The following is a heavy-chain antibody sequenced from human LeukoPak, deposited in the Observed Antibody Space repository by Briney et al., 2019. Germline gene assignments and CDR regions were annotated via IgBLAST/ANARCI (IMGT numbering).Heavy chain of an antibody. V-gene: IGHV3-48*04. Sequence: GGSLRLSCAASGFTFRSYWMSWVRQAPGKGLEWVSYISSSGSTIYYADSVKGRFTISRDNAKNSLYLQMNSLRAEDTAVYYCAELGITMIGGVWGKGTTVTISS. J-gene: IGHJ6*04. CDR3: AELGITMIGGV. CDR2: ISSSGSTI. CDR1: GFTFRSYW. D-gene: IGHD3-10*02.